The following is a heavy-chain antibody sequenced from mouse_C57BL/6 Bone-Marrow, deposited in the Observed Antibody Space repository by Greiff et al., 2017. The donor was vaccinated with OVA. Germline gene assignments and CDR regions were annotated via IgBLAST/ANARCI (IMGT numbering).Heavy chain of an antibody. D-gene: IGHD2-3*01. CDR2: IRNKANGYTT. Sequence: EVMLVESGGGLVQPGGSLSLSCAASGFTFTDYYMSWVRQPPGKALEWLGFIRNKANGYTTEYSASVKGRFTISRDKSQSILYLQMNALRAEDSATYYCARFPARWSFFDYWGQGTTLTVSS. J-gene: IGHJ2*01. CDR3: ARFPARWSFFDY. V-gene: IGHV7-3*01. CDR1: GFTFTDYY.